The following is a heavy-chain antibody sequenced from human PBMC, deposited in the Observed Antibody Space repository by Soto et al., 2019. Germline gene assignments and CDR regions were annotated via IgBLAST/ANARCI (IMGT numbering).Heavy chain of an antibody. V-gene: IGHV3-33*01. CDR2: IWYDGSNE. CDR3: ARRLGNYDILTFYSSMGRAY. J-gene: IGHJ4*02. D-gene: IGHD3-9*01. CDR1: GFTFSSYG. Sequence: QVQLVESGGGVVQPGRSLRLSCAASGFTFSSYGMHWVRQAPGKGLEWVAVIWYDGSNEYYADSVKGRFTISRDNSKNTQYMQRNSLRAEDIAVYYCARRLGNYDILTFYSSMGRAYWGQGTLVTVSS.